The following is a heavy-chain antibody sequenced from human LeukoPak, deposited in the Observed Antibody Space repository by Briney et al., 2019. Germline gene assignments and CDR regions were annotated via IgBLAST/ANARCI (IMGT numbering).Heavy chain of an antibody. V-gene: IGHV3-13*01. J-gene: IGHJ3*02. D-gene: IGHD6-19*01. CDR3: AREGYSSGRAPAFDI. Sequence: GGSLRLSCVASGFTVSSYVMHWVRQPPGKGLEWVSVSGTDGNTNYVDSVKGRFTISREDGRNSLYLQMNSLTVGDTAVYYCAREGYSSGRAPAFDIWGQGTTVTVSS. CDR2: SGTDGNT. CDR1: GFTVSSYV.